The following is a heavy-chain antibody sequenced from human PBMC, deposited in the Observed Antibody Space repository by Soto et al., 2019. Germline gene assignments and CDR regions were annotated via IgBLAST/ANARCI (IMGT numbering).Heavy chain of an antibody. CDR1: GCSISSGDYY. J-gene: IGHJ4*02. V-gene: IGHV4-30-4*01. CDR3: ASRHSSPYFDY. CDR2: IYYSGST. Sequence: SETLSLTCTVSGCSISSGDYYWSWIRQPPGKGLEWIGSIYYSGSTYYNPSLKSRVTISVDTSKNQFSLKLNSVTAADTAVYYCASRHSSPYFDYWGQGTLVTVSS. D-gene: IGHD6-13*01.